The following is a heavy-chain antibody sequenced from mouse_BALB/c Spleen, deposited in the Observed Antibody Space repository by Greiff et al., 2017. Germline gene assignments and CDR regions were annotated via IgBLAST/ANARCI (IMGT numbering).Heavy chain of an antibody. J-gene: IGHJ2*01. CDR2: IAPGSGST. V-gene: IGHV1S41*01. CDR3: ARSGDDGDGFDY. CDR1: GYTFTSYW. Sequence: DLVKPGASVKLSCKASGYTFTSYWINWIKQRPGQGLEWIGRIAPGSGSTYYNEMFKGKATLTVDTSSSTAYIQLSSLSSEDSAVYVCARSGDDGDGFDYRGQGATLTVSS. D-gene: IGHD2-12*01.